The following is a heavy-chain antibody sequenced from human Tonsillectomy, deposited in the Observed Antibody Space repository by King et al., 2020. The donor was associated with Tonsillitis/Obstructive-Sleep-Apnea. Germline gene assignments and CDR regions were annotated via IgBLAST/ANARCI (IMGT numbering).Heavy chain of an antibody. J-gene: IGHJ4*02. CDR3: AHRHYSTSGSYYTVDYFDY. CDR2: IYWDDDK. CDR1: GFSLSTSGVG. Sequence: TLKESGPTLVKPTQTLTLTCTFSGFSLSTSGVGVGWIRQPPGKALEWLALIYWDDDKRYSPSLKSRLTITKDTSKNQVVLTMTNMDPVDTATYYCAHRHYSTSGSYYTVDYFDYWGQGTLVTVSS. D-gene: IGHD3-10*01. V-gene: IGHV2-5*02.